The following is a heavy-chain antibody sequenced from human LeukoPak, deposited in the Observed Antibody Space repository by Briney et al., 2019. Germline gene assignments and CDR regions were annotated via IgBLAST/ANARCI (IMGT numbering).Heavy chain of an antibody. CDR3: AKDLDSSGFFDY. V-gene: IGHV3-23*01. Sequence: GRSLRLSCAASGFTFSSYAMSWVRQAPGKGLEWVSAISGSGGSTYYADSVKGRFTISRDNSKNTLYLQMNSLRAEDTAVYYCAKDLDSSGFFDYWGQGTLVTVSS. J-gene: IGHJ4*02. CDR2: ISGSGGST. CDR1: GFTFSSYA. D-gene: IGHD6-19*01.